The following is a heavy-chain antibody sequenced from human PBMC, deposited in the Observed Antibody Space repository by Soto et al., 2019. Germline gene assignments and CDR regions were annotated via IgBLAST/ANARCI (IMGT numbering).Heavy chain of an antibody. D-gene: IGHD6-13*01. Sequence: GESLKISCAASGFTFSSYAMSWVRQAPGKGLEWVSAISGSGGSTYYADSVKGRFTISRDNSKNTLYLQMNSLRAEDTAVYYCAKTAGNSSSWYRSKWGYYFDYWGQGTLVTVSS. V-gene: IGHV3-23*01. CDR3: AKTAGNSSSWYRSKWGYYFDY. CDR2: ISGSGGST. CDR1: GFTFSSYA. J-gene: IGHJ4*02.